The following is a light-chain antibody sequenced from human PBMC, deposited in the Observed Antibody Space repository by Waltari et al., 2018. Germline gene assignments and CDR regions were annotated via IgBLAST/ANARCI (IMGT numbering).Light chain of an antibody. J-gene: IGKJ1*01. CDR1: QSIIKY. CDR2: HTS. V-gene: IGKV3-20*01. CDR3: QHYVSLPAT. Sequence: EIVLTQSPGTLSLSPGERVTLSCRASQSIIKYLAWYQKKPGQAPRLLIYHTSIRAAGIPDRFSGSGSGTDFSLFISRLEPEDFAVYYCQHYVSLPATFGQGTKVEIK.